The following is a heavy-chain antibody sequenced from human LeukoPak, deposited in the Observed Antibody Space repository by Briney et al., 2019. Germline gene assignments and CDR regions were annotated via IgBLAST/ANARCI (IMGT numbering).Heavy chain of an antibody. V-gene: IGHV4-39*01. J-gene: IGHJ4*02. CDR1: GGSISSTTYY. Sequence: PSETLSLTCTVSGGSISSTTYYWGWLRQPPGKGLEWIGSISYTGSTYYDPSLKSRVTISVDTSKNQFSLRLSSVTAADTAVYYCARLSPYFGSGSSALPDDYWGQGTLVTVSS. D-gene: IGHD3-10*01. CDR3: ARLSPYFGSGSSALPDDY. CDR2: ISYTGST.